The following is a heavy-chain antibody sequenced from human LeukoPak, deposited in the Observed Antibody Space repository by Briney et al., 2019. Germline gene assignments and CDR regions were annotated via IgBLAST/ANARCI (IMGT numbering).Heavy chain of an antibody. V-gene: IGHV3-11*04. CDR3: ARSDYSNYVGYYYYMDV. CDR1: GFTFSDYY. D-gene: IGHD4-11*01. CDR2: ISSSGSTI. Sequence: GGSLRLSCAAPGFTFSDYYMSWIRQAPGKGLEWVSYISSSGSTIYYADSVKGRFTISRDNAKNSLYLQMNSLRAEDTAVYYCARSDYSNYVGYYYYMDVWGKGTTVTVSS. J-gene: IGHJ6*03.